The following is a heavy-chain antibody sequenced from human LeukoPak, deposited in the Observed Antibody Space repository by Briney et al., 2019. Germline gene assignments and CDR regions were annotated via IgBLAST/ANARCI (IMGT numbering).Heavy chain of an antibody. CDR1: GFSLSGYW. V-gene: IGHV3-7*01. CDR2: LHADGVEQ. Sequence: GGSLRLSCAASGFSLSGYWMTWVRQALGKGLEWVARLHADGVEQNYVDSVTGRFTMSRDNAKNSLDLQMNSLRVEDTAVYYCARGGYSFDYLGQGTLVAVSS. CDR3: ARGGYSFDY. D-gene: IGHD5-18*01. J-gene: IGHJ4*02.